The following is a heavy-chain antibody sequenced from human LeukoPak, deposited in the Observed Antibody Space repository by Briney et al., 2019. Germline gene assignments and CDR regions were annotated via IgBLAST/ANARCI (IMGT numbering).Heavy chain of an antibody. V-gene: IGHV1-2*02. D-gene: IGHD3-10*01. CDR2: INPNSGGT. CDR3: ARGGVPVYYYYMDI. J-gene: IGHJ6*03. Sequence: GASVKVSCKASGYTFTGYYMHWVRQAPGQGLEWMGWINPNSGGTNYAQKFQGRVTMTRDTSISTAYMELSSLRSDDTAVYYCARGGVPVYYYYMDIWGKGTTVTISS. CDR1: GYTFTGYY.